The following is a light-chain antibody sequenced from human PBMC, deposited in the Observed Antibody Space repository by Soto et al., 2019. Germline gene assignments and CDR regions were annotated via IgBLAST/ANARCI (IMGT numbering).Light chain of an antibody. CDR3: QQYYDWPIT. J-gene: IGKJ5*01. CDR2: GAS. Sequence: EIAMTQSPGALSVSPGERATLSCRASQSVTSNLAWYQQKPGQAPRLLIYGASTRATGIPDRFSGSGSGTDFTLTISSLQSEDFAVYYCQQYYDWPITFGQGTRLEIK. V-gene: IGKV3D-15*01. CDR1: QSVTSN.